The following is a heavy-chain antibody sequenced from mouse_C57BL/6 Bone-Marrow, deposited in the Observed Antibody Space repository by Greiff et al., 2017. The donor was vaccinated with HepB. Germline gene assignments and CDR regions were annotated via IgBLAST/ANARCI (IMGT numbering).Heavy chain of an antibody. J-gene: IGHJ2*01. Sequence: VQLVESGPELVKPGASVKISCKASGYAFSSSWMNWVKQRPGKGLEWIGRIYPGDGDTNYNGKFKGKATLTADKSSSTAYMQLSSLTSEDSAVYFCASSGVTELYYFDYWGEGTTLTVSS. CDR3: ASSGVTELYYFDY. D-gene: IGHD2-1*01. CDR2: IYPGDGDT. V-gene: IGHV1-82*01. CDR1: GYAFSSSW.